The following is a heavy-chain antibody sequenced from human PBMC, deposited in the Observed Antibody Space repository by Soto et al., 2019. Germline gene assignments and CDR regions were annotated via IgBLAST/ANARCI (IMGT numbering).Heavy chain of an antibody. D-gene: IGHD3-10*01. CDR3: ARDRYAYGSGRTIDY. CDR2: IVPILGVP. V-gene: IGHV1-69*08. J-gene: IGHJ4*02. CDR1: GGTFSSYT. Sequence: QVQLVQSGAEVKKPGSSVKVSCKASGGTFSSYTVSWVRQAPGQGLEWMGRIVPILGVPNYAQRFQGRVTITADKGTNTAYMELSSLRSDDTAVYYFARDRYAYGSGRTIDYWCQGTLVTVSS.